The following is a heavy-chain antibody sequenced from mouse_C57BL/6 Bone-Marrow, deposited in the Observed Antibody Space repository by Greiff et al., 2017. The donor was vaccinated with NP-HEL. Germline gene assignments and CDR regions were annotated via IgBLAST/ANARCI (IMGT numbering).Heavy chain of an antibody. Sequence: QVQLQQPGAELVKPGASVKLSCKASGYTFTSYWMQWVKQRPGQGLEWIGEIDPSDSYTNYNQKFKGKATLTVDTSSSTAYMQLSSLTSEDSAVYYCARKALFITTVRYFDVWGTGTTVTVSS. J-gene: IGHJ1*03. D-gene: IGHD1-1*01. CDR3: ARKALFITTVRYFDV. V-gene: IGHV1-50*01. CDR1: GYTFTSYW. CDR2: IDPSDSYT.